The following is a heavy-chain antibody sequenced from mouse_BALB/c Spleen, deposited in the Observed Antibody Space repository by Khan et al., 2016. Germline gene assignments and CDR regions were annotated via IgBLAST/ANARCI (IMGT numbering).Heavy chain of an antibody. Sequence: EVQLQEPGPGLVKPSQSLSPTCTVTGYSITSDYAWNWIRQFPGNKLEWMGYISYSGSTSYNPSPKSRISITRDTSKNQFFRQLNSVTTEDTATYYCARAPPRWYFDVWGAGTTVTVSS. J-gene: IGHJ1*01. V-gene: IGHV3-2*02. CDR2: ISYSGST. CDR3: ARAPPRWYFDV. CDR1: GYSITSDYA.